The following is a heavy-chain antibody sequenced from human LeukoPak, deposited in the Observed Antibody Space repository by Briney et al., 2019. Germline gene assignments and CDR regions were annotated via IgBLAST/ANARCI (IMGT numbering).Heavy chain of an antibody. D-gene: IGHD6-13*01. Sequence: GGSLRLSCAASGFTFRNYWMHWVRQAPGKGLVWVARINSDGSSTTYADSVKGRFTISRDNAKNTLYLQMNSLRAEDTAVYYCVSCGQQLAPSDYWGQGALVSVSS. CDR1: GFTFRNYW. J-gene: IGHJ4*02. CDR3: VSCGQQLAPSDY. V-gene: IGHV3-74*01. CDR2: INSDGSST.